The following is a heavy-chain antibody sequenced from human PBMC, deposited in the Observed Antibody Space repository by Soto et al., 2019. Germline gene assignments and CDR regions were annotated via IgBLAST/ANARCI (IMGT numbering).Heavy chain of an antibody. CDR3: ARDQHEGNWFDP. CDR2: IYHSGST. V-gene: IGHV4-30-2*01. J-gene: IGHJ5*02. Sequence: QLKLQESGSGLVRPSQTLSLTCAVSGGSISSGGYSWNWIRQPPGKGLEWIGYIYHSGSTLYNPSLKSRVTIPVDKSKNQLSLKLTSVTAADTAVYYYARDQHEGNWFDPWGQGTLVTVSS. CDR1: GGSISSGGYS.